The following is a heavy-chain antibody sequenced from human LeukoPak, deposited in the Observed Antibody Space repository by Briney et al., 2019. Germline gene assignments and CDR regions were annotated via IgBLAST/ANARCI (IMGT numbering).Heavy chain of an antibody. CDR3: ARVSSGWYGGPYYFDY. Sequence: ASVTVSCTASGYTFTSYYMHWVRQAPGQGLEWMGIINPSGGSTSYAQKFQGRVTMTRDTSTSTVYMELSSLRSEDTAVYYCARVSSGWYGGPYYFDYWGQGTLVTVSS. CDR1: GYTFTSYY. V-gene: IGHV1-46*01. D-gene: IGHD6-19*01. CDR2: INPSGGST. J-gene: IGHJ4*02.